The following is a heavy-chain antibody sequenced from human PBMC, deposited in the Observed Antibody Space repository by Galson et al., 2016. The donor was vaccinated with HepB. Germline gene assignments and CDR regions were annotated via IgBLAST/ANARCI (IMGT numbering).Heavy chain of an antibody. Sequence: SLRLSCAASGFTFDDYGMHWVRQAPGKGLEWVSVFYTAGGTHYADSVKGRFTISRDNFKNTLYLQMSSLRAEDTAVYYCARDVGSSGWQDWGQGTLVSVSS. D-gene: IGHD6-19*01. J-gene: IGHJ4*02. CDR1: GFTFDDYG. V-gene: IGHV3-66*01. CDR3: ARDVGSSGWQD. CDR2: FYTAGGT.